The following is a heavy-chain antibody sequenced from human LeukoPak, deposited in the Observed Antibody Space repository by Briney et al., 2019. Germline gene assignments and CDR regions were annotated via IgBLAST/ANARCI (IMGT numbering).Heavy chain of an antibody. D-gene: IGHD3-3*01. V-gene: IGHV1-24*01. CDR1: GYTLTELS. Sequence: ASVKVSCKVSGYTLTELSMHWVRQAPGKGLEWMGGFDPEDGETIYAQKFQGRVTMTEDTSTDTAYMELSSLRSEDTDVYYCATVRGPFLEWILAFDYWGQGTLVTVSS. CDR2: FDPEDGET. CDR3: ATVRGPFLEWILAFDY. J-gene: IGHJ4*02.